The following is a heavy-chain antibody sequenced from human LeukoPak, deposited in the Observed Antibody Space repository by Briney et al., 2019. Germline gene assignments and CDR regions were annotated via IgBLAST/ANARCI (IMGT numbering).Heavy chain of an antibody. D-gene: IGHD2-21*01. Sequence: GASVKVSCKASGYTFTDYYIHWVRQAPGQGLEWMGWINPNSDYTFYAQKFRGRVTLTRDTSISTVYMELTTLTSDDTALYYCAVAPGDYWGQGTLVSVSA. CDR3: AVAPGDY. J-gene: IGHJ4*02. CDR2: INPNSDYT. CDR1: GYTFTDYY. V-gene: IGHV1-2*02.